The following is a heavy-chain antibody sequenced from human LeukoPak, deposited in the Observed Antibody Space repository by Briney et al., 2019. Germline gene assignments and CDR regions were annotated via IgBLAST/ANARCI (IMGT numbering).Heavy chain of an antibody. J-gene: IGHJ5*02. D-gene: IGHD3-22*01. CDR1: GFTFSSHG. CDR3: AKDAFLLYYYDSSGYFNWFDP. V-gene: IGHV3-30*02. Sequence: HPGGSLRLSCAASGFTFSSHGMHWVRQAPGKGLEWVAFIRYDGSNKYYADSVKGRFTISRDNSRNTLFLQMNSLRAEDTAVYYCAKDAFLLYYYDSSGYFNWFDPWGQGTLVTVSS. CDR2: IRYDGSNK.